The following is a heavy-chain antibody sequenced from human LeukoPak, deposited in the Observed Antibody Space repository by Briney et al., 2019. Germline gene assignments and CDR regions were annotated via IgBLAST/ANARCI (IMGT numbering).Heavy chain of an antibody. V-gene: IGHV4-34*01. D-gene: IGHD2-2*01. Sequence: SETLSLTRAVYGGSFSGYYWSWIRQPPGKGLEWMGEINHSGSTNYNPSLKSRVTISVDTSKNQFSLKLSSVTAADTAVYYCARDRTRSSQNWFDPWGQGTLVTVSS. CDR1: GGSFSGYY. CDR2: INHSGST. CDR3: ARDRTRSSQNWFDP. J-gene: IGHJ5*02.